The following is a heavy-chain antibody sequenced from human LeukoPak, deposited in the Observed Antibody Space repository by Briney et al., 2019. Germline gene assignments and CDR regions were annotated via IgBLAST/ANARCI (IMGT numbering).Heavy chain of an antibody. V-gene: IGHV1-46*01. Sequence: APVKVSCKASGYTFTSYYMHWVRQAPGQGLEWMGIINPSGGSTSYAQKFQGRVTMTRDTSTSTVYMELSSLRSEDTAVYYCARVSGYCSGGSCYGLPSHGMDVWGQGTTVTVSS. D-gene: IGHD2-15*01. J-gene: IGHJ6*02. CDR2: INPSGGST. CDR1: GYTFTSYY. CDR3: ARVSGYCSGGSCYGLPSHGMDV.